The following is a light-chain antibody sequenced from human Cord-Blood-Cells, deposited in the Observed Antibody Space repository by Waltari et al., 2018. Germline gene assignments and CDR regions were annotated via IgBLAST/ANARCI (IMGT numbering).Light chain of an antibody. Sequence: QSALNQPRSVSGSPGQSVTISCTGTSSDVGGYNYVSWYQQHPGKAPKLMIYDVSKRPSGVPDRFSGTKSGNTASLTISALQAEDEADYYCCSYAGSYTWVFGGGTKLTIL. CDR1: SSDVGGYNY. CDR2: DVS. V-gene: IGLV2-11*01. J-gene: IGLJ3*02. CDR3: CSYAGSYTWV.